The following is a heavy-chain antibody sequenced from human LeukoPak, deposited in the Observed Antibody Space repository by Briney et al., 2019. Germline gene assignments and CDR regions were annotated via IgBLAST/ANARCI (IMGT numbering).Heavy chain of an antibody. V-gene: IGHV4-59*01. Sequence: PSETLSLTCTVSGGSISSYYWSWIRQPPGKGLEWIGYIYYSGSTNYNPSLKSRVTISVDTSKNQFSLKLSSVTAADTAVYYCARDNYDFWSGYHTFDYWGQGTLVTVSS. D-gene: IGHD3-3*01. CDR1: GGSISSYY. CDR2: IYYSGST. CDR3: ARDNYDFWSGYHTFDY. J-gene: IGHJ4*02.